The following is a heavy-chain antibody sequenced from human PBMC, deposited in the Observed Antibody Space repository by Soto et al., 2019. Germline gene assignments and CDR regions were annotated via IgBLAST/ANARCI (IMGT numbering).Heavy chain of an antibody. D-gene: IGHD3-22*01. Sequence: SKTLALTCTVSGGSISSYYWSWIRQPPGKRLEWIGYIYYSGSTNYNPSLKSRVTISVDTSKNQFSLNLSSVTAADTAVYYCARDKGSSGYYPKWYFDYWGQGTLVSFSS. V-gene: IGHV4-59*01. J-gene: IGHJ4*02. CDR3: ARDKGSSGYYPKWYFDY. CDR1: GGSISSYY. CDR2: IYYSGST.